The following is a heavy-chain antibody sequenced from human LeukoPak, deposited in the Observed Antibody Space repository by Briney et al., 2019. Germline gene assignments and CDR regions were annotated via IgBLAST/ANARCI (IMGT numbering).Heavy chain of an antibody. Sequence: PGGSLRLSCAASGFTFSSFGMHWVRQAPGKGLEWVAFLPYNGNKIHYADSVKGRFTISRDNSKNTLFLQMNSLRTEDTAVYYCAKALSIAGRPFDYWGQGSLVAVSS. CDR2: LPYNGNKI. CDR3: AKALSIAGRPFDY. J-gene: IGHJ4*02. D-gene: IGHD6-6*01. V-gene: IGHV3-30*02. CDR1: GFTFSSFG.